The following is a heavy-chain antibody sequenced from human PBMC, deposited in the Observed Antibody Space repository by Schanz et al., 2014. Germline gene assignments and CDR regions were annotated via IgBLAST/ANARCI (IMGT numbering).Heavy chain of an antibody. D-gene: IGHD5-12*01. V-gene: IGHV3-23*01. CDR1: GFAFSSYG. CDR2: ISGSGGST. CDR3: ARKVVATIGGYYDN. Sequence: EVQLLESGGGLVQPGGSLRLSCLASGFAFSSYGMNWLRQAPGKGLEWVSAISGSGGSTYYADSVKGRFTISRDNAENTLFLQMNSLRAEDTAVYYCARKVVATIGGYYDNWGQGTLVIVSS. J-gene: IGHJ4*02.